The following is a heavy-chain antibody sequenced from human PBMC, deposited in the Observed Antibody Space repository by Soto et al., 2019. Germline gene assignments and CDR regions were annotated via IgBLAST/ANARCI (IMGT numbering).Heavy chain of an antibody. CDR2: IVVGSGNT. V-gene: IGHV1-58*01. Sequence: QMQLVQSGPEVKKPGTSVKVSCKASGFTFTNSVVQWVRQARGQRLEWIGRIVVGSGNTNYAQKFQERVTITRDKSTSTAYMEVSSLRSEDTAVYYCAALPPSSGYYYYYDYWGQGTLVTVSS. CDR1: GFTFTNSV. CDR3: AALPPSSGYYYYYDY. D-gene: IGHD3-22*01. J-gene: IGHJ4*02.